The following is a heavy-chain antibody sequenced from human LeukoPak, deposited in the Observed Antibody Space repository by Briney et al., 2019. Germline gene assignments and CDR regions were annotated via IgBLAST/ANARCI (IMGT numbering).Heavy chain of an antibody. J-gene: IGHJ4*02. CDR3: ASTLYYYDSSGYHLSDY. Sequence: PSETLSLTCAVYGGSFSGYYWSWIRQPPGKGLEWIGEINHSGSTNYNPSLKSRVTISVDTSKNQFSLKLSSVTAADTAVYYCASTLYYYDSSGYHLSDYWGQGTLVTVSS. CDR1: GGSFSGYY. V-gene: IGHV4-34*01. CDR2: INHSGST. D-gene: IGHD3-22*01.